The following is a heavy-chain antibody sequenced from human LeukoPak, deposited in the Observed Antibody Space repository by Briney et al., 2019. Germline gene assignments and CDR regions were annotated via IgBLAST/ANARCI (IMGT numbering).Heavy chain of an antibody. J-gene: IGHJ6*03. Sequence: SETLPLTCTVSGGSISSYYWSWIRQPPGNGLEWIGYIYYSGSTNYNPSLKSRVTISVDTSKNQFSLKLSSVTAADTAVYYCARDLDTATARGYYYMDVWGKGTTVTVSS. D-gene: IGHD5-18*01. V-gene: IGHV4-59*01. CDR1: GGSISSYY. CDR3: ARDLDTATARGYYYMDV. CDR2: IYYSGST.